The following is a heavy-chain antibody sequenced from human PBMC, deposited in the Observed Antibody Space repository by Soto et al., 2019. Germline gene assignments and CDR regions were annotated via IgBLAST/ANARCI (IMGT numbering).Heavy chain of an antibody. CDR1: EFTFSTYG. D-gene: IGHD6-13*01. Sequence: QVQLVESGGGVVQPGRSLRLSCAASEFTFSTYGMHWVRQAPGKGLEWVAVISYDGSNKYYADSVKGRFTISRDNSKNTLYLQMNSLTAEDTDVYYCAKDSSLMAAGGTVDYWGQGTLVTVSS. CDR3: AKDSSLMAAGGTVDY. J-gene: IGHJ4*02. CDR2: ISYDGSNK. V-gene: IGHV3-30*18.